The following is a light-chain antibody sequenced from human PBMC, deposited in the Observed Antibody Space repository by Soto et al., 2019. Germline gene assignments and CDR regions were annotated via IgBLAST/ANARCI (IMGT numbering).Light chain of an antibody. CDR1: SSDVGGYSY. Sequence: QSALTQPASVSGSPGQSITISCTGTSSDVGGYSYISWYQHNPGRAPKLMIYDVSNRPSGVSDRFSGSKSGNTASLTISRLQAEDEAVYCCSSYTNSSTYAFGSGTKVSVL. J-gene: IGLJ1*01. V-gene: IGLV2-14*03. CDR2: DVS. CDR3: SSYTNSSTYA.